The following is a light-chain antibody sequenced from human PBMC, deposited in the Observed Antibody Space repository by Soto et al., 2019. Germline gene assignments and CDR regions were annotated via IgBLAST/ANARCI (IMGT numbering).Light chain of an antibody. Sequence: QSALTQPASVSGSPGQSITISCTGTRSDIGSYNFVSWYQQYPGKAPKLIIYEVTNRPSGVSNRFSGSKSGNTASLTISGLQAEDEADYYCSSYTTSSTRVFGTGTKVTVL. CDR3: SSYTTSSTRV. V-gene: IGLV2-14*01. CDR1: RSDIGSYNF. J-gene: IGLJ1*01. CDR2: EVT.